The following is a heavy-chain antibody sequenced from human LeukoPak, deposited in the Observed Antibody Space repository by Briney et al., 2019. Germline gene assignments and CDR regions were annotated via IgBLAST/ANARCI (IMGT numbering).Heavy chain of an antibody. CDR2: IKQDGSEK. D-gene: IGHD1-20*01. CDR1: GFTFSSYW. J-gene: IGHJ4*02. CDR3: ARDQTRVTGSVGY. V-gene: IGHV3-7*03. Sequence: PGGSLRLSCAASGFTFSSYWMSWVRQAPGKGLEWVANIKQDGSEKYYVDSVKGRFTISRDNAKNSLYLQMNSLRAEDTALYYCARDQTRVTGSVGYWGQGTLVTVSS.